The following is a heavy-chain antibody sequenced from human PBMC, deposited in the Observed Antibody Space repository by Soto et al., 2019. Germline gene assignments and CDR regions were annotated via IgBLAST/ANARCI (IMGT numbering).Heavy chain of an antibody. J-gene: IGHJ4*02. V-gene: IGHV3-7*01. Sequence: GGSLRLSCAASGFTFSSYWMSWVRQAPGKGLEWVANIKQDGSEKYYVDSVKGRFTISRDNAKNSLYLQMNSLRAEDTAVYYCARFGSVRYQLLSGFDYWGQGTLVTVSS. CDR2: IKQDGSEK. CDR1: GFTFSSYW. CDR3: ARFGSVRYQLLSGFDY. D-gene: IGHD2-2*01.